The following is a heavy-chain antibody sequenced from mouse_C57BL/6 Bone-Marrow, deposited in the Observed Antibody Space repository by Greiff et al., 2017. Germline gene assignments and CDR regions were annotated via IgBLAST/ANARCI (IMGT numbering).Heavy chain of an antibody. J-gene: IGHJ3*01. CDR1: GYTFTSYW. D-gene: IGHD1-1*01. CDR3: ARRYYYDSGDVTWFAY. CDR2: INPSSGYT. V-gene: IGHV1-7*01. Sequence: VQLQESGAELAKPGASVKLSCKASGYTFTSYWMHWVKQRPGQGLEWIGYINPSSGYTKYNQKFKDKATLTADKSSSTAYMQLSSRTYEDSAVYYCARRYYYDSGDVTWFAYWGQGTLVTVSA.